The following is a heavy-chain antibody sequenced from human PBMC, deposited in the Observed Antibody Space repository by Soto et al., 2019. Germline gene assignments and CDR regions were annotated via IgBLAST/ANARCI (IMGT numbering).Heavy chain of an antibody. J-gene: IGHJ4*02. CDR1: GFTFSSYW. CDR3: AKDLYSSSWPTSDY. CDR2: ISYDGSNK. V-gene: IGHV3-30*18. D-gene: IGHD6-13*01. Sequence: RGSLRVSCAASGFTFSSYWMHWVRQAPGKGLEWVAVISYDGSNKYYADSVKGRFTISRDNSKNTLYLQMNSLRAEDTAVYYCAKDLYSSSWPTSDYWGQGTLVTVPQ.